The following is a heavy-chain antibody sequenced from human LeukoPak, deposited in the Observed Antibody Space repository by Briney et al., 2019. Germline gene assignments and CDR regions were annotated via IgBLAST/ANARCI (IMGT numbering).Heavy chain of an antibody. V-gene: IGHV3-74*01. D-gene: IGHD2-21*01. J-gene: IGHJ4*02. Sequence: GGSLRLSCAASGFTFSSYWMHWVRQAPGKGLVWVSRINSDGSSTYHADSVKGRFTISRDNSKNTLYLQMNSLRAEDTAVYYCAKSEGCYYGHHFDYWGQGTLVTVSS. CDR3: AKSEGCYYGHHFDY. CDR2: INSDGSST. CDR1: GFTFSSYW.